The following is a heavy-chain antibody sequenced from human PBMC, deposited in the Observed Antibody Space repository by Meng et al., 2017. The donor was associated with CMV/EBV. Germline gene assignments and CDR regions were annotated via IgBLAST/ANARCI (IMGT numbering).Heavy chain of an antibody. Sequence: FTFSSYAMRWGRQAPGKGLGWVSAISGSGGSTYYADSVKGRFTISRDNSKNTLYLQMNSLRAEDTAVYYCAKASDFWSGYYDNWFDPWGQGTLVTVSS. CDR2: ISGSGGST. D-gene: IGHD3-3*01. V-gene: IGHV3-23*01. J-gene: IGHJ5*02. CDR1: FTFSSYA. CDR3: AKASDFWSGYYDNWFDP.